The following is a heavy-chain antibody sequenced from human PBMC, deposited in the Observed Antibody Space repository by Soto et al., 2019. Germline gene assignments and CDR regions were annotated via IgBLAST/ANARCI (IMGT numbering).Heavy chain of an antibody. CDR2: INPSGDGT. D-gene: IGHD5-18*01. V-gene: IGHV3-23*01. J-gene: IGHJ4*02. Sequence: AMNWVRQAPGKGLEWVSSINPSGDGTYYADSVKGRFTISRDNPKNTLYLQMNSLRAEDSAAYYCAARRYSFGYDYWGQGALVTVSS. CDR1: A. CDR3: AARRYSFGYDY.